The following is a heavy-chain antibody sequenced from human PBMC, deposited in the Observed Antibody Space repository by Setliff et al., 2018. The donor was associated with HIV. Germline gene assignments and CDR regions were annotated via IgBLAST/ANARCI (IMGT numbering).Heavy chain of an antibody. D-gene: IGHD2-15*01. J-gene: IGHJ6*02. CDR3: ARIRGFCSGGSCYPYYYYAMDV. Sequence: PGGSLRLSCAASGFTFSSYGMHWVRQAPGKGLEWVAFIRYDGSNKYYADSVKGRFTISRDNSKNTLYLQMNSLRAEDTAVYYCARIRGFCSGGSCYPYYYYAMDVWGQGTTVT. V-gene: IGHV3-30*02. CDR2: IRYDGSNK. CDR1: GFTFSSYG.